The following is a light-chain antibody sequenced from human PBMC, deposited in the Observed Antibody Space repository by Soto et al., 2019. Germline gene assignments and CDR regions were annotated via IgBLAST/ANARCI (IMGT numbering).Light chain of an antibody. CDR1: QGISNS. V-gene: IGKV1-16*01. Sequence: DIQMTQSPSSLSASVGDRVTITCQASQGISNSLNWFQQKPGKAPKLLIYDASNLQSGVPSRFSGSGSGTDFTLTISCLQSEDFATYYCQQYYSYPWTFGQGTKVDIK. CDR2: DAS. J-gene: IGKJ1*01. CDR3: QQYYSYPWT.